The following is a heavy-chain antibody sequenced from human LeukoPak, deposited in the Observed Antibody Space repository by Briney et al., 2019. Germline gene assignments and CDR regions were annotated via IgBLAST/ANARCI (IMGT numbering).Heavy chain of an antibody. D-gene: IGHD5-18*01. J-gene: IGHJ4*02. CDR1: LGSFEHYF. CDR2: VYYTGST. CDR3: ASHRRSHGAEY. V-gene: IGHV4-59*08. Sequence: ASETLSLTCTVSLGSFEHYFWSWIRQPPGRGLEFLVYVYYTGSTDYSPSLKSRLSISADTAKNQCSLNVRSVTAADTAVYFCASHRRSHGAEYWGQGTLVTVS.